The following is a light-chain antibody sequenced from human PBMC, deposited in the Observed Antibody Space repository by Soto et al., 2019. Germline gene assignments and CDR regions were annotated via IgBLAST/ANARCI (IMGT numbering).Light chain of an antibody. CDR2: GDS. CDR3: QTFDSSLTISWV. J-gene: IGLJ3*02. V-gene: IGLV1-40*01. Sequence: QSVLTQPPSVSGAPGQRVTISCTGSISNIGRGYDVHWYQQLPGSAPRLLLSGDSNRPSGVPDRFSGSRSGTSASLAITGLQAEDEGDYYRQTFDSSLTISWVFGGGTKVTVL. CDR1: ISNIGRGYD.